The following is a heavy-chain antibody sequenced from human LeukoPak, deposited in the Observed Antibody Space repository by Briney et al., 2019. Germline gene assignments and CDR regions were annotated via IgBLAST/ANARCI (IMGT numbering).Heavy chain of an antibody. CDR3: AKDEVYDSSGYYYTYYYYYGMDV. CDR2: ISYDGSNK. J-gene: IGHJ6*02. V-gene: IGHV3-30*18. D-gene: IGHD3-22*01. CDR1: GFTFSSYG. Sequence: GGSLRLSCAATGFTFSSYGMHWVRQAPGKGLEWVAVISYDGSNKYYADSVKGRFTISRDNSKNTLYLQMNSLRAEDTAVYYCAKDEVYDSSGYYYTYYYYYGMDVWGQGTTVTVSS.